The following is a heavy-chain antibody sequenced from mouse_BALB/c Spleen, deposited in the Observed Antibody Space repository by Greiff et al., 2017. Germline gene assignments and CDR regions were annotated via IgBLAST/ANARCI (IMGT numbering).Heavy chain of an antibody. CDR3: ARGGFAY. CDR2: INPNNGDT. CDR1: GYTFTDYA. Sequence: VKLMESGAELVRPGVSVKISCKGSGYTFTDYAMHWVKQSHAKSLEWIGDINPNNGDTFYNQKFKGKATLTVDKSSSTAYMQLNSLTSEDSAVYYCARGGFAYWGQGTLVTVSA. J-gene: IGHJ3*01. V-gene: IGHV1S137*01.